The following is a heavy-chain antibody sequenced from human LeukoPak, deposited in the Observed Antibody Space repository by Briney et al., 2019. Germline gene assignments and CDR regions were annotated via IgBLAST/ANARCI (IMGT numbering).Heavy chain of an antibody. Sequence: SETLSLTCAVYGGSFSGYHWSWIRQPPGKGLEWIGEINHSGSTNYNPSLKSRVTISVDTSKNQFSLKLSSVTAADTAVYYCARGTTVSLDYWGQGTLVTVSS. J-gene: IGHJ4*02. D-gene: IGHD4-17*01. CDR1: GGSFSGYH. CDR2: INHSGST. CDR3: ARGTTVSLDY. V-gene: IGHV4-34*01.